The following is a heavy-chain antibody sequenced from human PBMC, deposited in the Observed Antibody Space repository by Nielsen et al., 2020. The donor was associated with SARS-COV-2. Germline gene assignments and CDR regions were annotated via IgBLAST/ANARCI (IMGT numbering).Heavy chain of an antibody. CDR3: ARDSGTALYYYYMDV. CDR1: GYTFTGYY. D-gene: IGHD1/OR15-1a*01. J-gene: IGHJ6*03. Sequence: SVKVSCKASGYTFTGYYMHWVRQAPGQGLEWMGGIIPIFGTANYAQKFQGRVTITADESTSTAYMELSSLRSEDTAVYYCARDSGTALYYYYMDVWGKGTTVTVSS. CDR2: IIPIFGTA. V-gene: IGHV1-69*13.